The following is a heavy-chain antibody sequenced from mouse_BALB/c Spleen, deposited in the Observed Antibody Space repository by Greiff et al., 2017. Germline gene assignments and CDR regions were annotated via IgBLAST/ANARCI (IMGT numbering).Heavy chain of an antibody. CDR2: ISSGGGST. V-gene: IGHV5-12-1*01. Sequence: EVQLVESGGGLVKPGGSLKLSCAASGFAFSSYDMSWVRQTPEKRLEWVAYISSGGGSTYYPDTVKGRFTISRDNAKNTLYLQMSSLKSEDTAMYYCARQLLLRSNWYFDVWGAGTTVTVSS. J-gene: IGHJ1*01. CDR1: GFAFSSYD. CDR3: ARQLLLRSNWYFDV. D-gene: IGHD1-1*01.